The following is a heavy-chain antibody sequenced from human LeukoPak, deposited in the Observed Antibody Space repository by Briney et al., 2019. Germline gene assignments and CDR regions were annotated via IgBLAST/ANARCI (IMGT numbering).Heavy chain of an antibody. J-gene: IGHJ4*02. CDR3: VWFGELSSFDY. Sequence: PGGSLRLSCAASRFIFSSYSINWVRQAPGKGLEWVSSISSSSSFIYYADSVKGRFAISRDNVKDSVYLQMNSLGAEDTAVYYCVWFGELSSFDYWGQGTLVTVSS. V-gene: IGHV3-21*01. D-gene: IGHD3-10*01. CDR1: RFIFSSYS. CDR2: ISSSSSFI.